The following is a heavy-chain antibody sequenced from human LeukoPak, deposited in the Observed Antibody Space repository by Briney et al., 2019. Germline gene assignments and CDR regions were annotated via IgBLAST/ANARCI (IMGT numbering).Heavy chain of an antibody. CDR2: IIPIFGTA. J-gene: IGHJ4*02. D-gene: IGHD6-13*01. Sequence: ASVKVSCKASGYTFTSYGISWVRQAPGQGLEWMGGIIPIFGTANYAQKFQGRVTITADESTSTAYMELSSLRSEDTAVYYCASSLPAAGVTPFDYWGQGTLVTVSS. CDR3: ASSLPAAGVTPFDY. CDR1: GYTFTSYG. V-gene: IGHV1-69*13.